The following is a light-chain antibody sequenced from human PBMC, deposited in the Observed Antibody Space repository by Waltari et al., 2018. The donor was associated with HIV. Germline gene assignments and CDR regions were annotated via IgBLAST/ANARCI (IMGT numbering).Light chain of an antibody. J-gene: IGKJ2*01. CDR3: QQYNKWSYI. V-gene: IGKV3-15*01. CDR1: QSVSSN. CDR2: GAS. Sequence: EIVMSQSPATLSVSPGESATLSCRASQSVSSNLAWYQRKPGQAPRLLIYGASTRATGIPGRFSGSGSGTDFTLTISSLQSEDFAVYYCQQYNKWSYIFGQGTKLEIK.